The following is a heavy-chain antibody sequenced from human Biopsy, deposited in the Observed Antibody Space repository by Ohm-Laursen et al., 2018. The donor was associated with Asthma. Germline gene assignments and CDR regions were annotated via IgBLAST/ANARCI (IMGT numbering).Heavy chain of an antibody. V-gene: IGHV1-69*13. J-gene: IGHJ6*02. D-gene: IGHD5-12*01. Sequence: ASVKVSCKASGDSFSNYAISWVRQAPGQGLEWMGGLIPALGTPDHAQMFEGRVTITADESTSTAYMELSSLSSEDTAVYYCARGYSGSDRIVYYYSGLEVWGQGTTVTVSS. CDR3: ARGYSGSDRIVYYYSGLEV. CDR1: GDSFSNYA. CDR2: LIPALGTP.